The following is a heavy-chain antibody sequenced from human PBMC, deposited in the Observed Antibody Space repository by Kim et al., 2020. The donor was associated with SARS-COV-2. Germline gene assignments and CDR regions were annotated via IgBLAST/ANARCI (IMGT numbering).Heavy chain of an antibody. CDR2: FDPENGET. CDR3: ATWSSTVTNDDAFDI. V-gene: IGHV1-24*01. CDR1: GYTLSELS. Sequence: ASVKVSCKVSGYTLSELSMHWVRQAPGKGLEWMGGFDPENGETISAQKFQGRVTMTEDTSTDTAYMELSGLRSEDMAVYYCATWSSTVTNDDAFDIWGQGTMVTVSS. D-gene: IGHD4-17*01. J-gene: IGHJ3*02.